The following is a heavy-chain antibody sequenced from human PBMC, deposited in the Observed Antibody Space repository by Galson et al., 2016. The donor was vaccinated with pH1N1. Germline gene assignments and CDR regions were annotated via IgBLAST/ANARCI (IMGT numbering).Heavy chain of an antibody. CDR3: ARGGYDYDGDFGF. V-gene: IGHV3-23*01. CDR2: ISSSGGTT. Sequence: SLRLSCAASGSTFGTYAMTWVRQAPGKGLEWVSTISSSGGTTFYTDSVKGRFTISRDYSKNTLYLHMNSLRAGDTALYYCARGGYDYDGDFGFWGQGTLVTVSS. D-gene: IGHD4-23*01. CDR1: GSTFGTYA. J-gene: IGHJ4*02.